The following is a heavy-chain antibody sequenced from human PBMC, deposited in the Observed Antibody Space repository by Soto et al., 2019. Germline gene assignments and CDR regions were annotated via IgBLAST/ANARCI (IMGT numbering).Heavy chain of an antibody. J-gene: IGHJ4*02. CDR2: IYHSGST. Sequence: QVQLQESGPGLVKPSGTLSLTCAVSGGSISSSNWWSWVRQPPGKGLEWIGEIYHSGSTNDNPSLKSRVTRSVDRSMTQVSLKLSSVTAADTAVYYCARAAMGGSSWPFDYWGQGTLVTVSS. V-gene: IGHV4-4*02. CDR1: GGSISSSNW. CDR3: ARAAMGGSSWPFDY. D-gene: IGHD6-13*01.